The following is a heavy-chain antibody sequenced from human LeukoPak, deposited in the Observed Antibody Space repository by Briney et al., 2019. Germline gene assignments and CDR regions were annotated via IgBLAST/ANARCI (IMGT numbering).Heavy chain of an antibody. CDR2: INYIGRT. Sequence: SETLSLTCALYGGSFSGYYWSWIRQPPGKGLEWIGEINYIGRTNYNPSLKSHVTISVDTSKNQFSLKLTSVTAAAPAGFYVARAYQGGYGDKTVDYWGQGTLVTVSS. CDR3: ARAYQGGYGDKTVDY. CDR1: GGSFSGYY. J-gene: IGHJ4*02. V-gene: IGHV4-34*01. D-gene: IGHD5-18*01.